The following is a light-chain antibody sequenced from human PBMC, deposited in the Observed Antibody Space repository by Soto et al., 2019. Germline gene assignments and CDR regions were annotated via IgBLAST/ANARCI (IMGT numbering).Light chain of an antibody. CDR1: QSIDAG. J-gene: IGKJ2*03. V-gene: IGKV1-5*03. CDR2: KAP. CDR3: QQYNSYSRS. Sequence: DIQMTQSPSTLSASVGDRVTITCRASQSIDAGLAWYQNKPGKAPKLLIYKAPSLESGVPSRFSGSGSGTEFTLTISSLQPDDFATYYCQQYNSYSRSFGQGTKLEIK.